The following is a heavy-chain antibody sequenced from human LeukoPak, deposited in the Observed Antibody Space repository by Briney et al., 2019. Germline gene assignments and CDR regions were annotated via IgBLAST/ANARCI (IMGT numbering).Heavy chain of an antibody. CDR2: ISGSGGST. CDR1: GFISGNHA. D-gene: IGHD2-2*01. CDR3: AKEGGYCSSSSCSDYFDY. Sequence: PGGSLRLSCAASGFISGNHAMSWVRQAPGKGLEWVSTISGSGGSTYYADSVKGRCTISRDNSKGTLYLQVNSLRADDTAVYYCAKEGGYCSSSSCSDYFDYWGQGSLVTVSS. J-gene: IGHJ4*02. V-gene: IGHV3-23*01.